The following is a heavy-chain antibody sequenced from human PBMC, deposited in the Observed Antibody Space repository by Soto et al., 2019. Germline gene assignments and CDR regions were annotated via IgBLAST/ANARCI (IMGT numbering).Heavy chain of an antibody. V-gene: IGHV3-21*01. CDR2: ISSSSSYI. J-gene: IGHJ4*02. D-gene: IGHD3-16*02. CDR1: GFTFSSYS. CDR3: ARAGPTLTLYRV. Sequence: PGGSLRLSCAASGFTFSSYSMNWVRQAPGKGLEWVSSISSSSSYIYYADSVKGRFTISRDNAKNSLYLQMNSLRAEDTAVYYCARAGPTLTLYRVWGQGTLVTVSS.